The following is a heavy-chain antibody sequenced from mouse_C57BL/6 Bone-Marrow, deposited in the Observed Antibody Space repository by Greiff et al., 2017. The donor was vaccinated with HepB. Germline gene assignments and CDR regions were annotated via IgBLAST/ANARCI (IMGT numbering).Heavy chain of an antibody. Sequence: EVQLVESGGGLVKPGGSLKLSCAASGFTFSDYGMHWVRQAPEKGLEWVAYISSGSSTIYYADTVKGRFTISRDNAKNTLFRQMTSLRSEDTAMYYCARGGTGTWFAYWGQGTLVTVSA. CDR2: ISSGSSTI. J-gene: IGHJ3*01. CDR3: ARGGTGTWFAY. CDR1: GFTFSDYG. V-gene: IGHV5-17*01. D-gene: IGHD4-1*01.